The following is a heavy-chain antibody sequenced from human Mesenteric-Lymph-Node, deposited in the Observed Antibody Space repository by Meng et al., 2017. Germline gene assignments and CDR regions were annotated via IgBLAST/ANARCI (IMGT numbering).Heavy chain of an antibody. CDR2: SRNKANGFTA. J-gene: IGHJ4*02. Sequence: GESLKILCAASGFTFSDQYMDWVRQAPGKGLEWVGRSRNKANGFTAEYAACVKGRFTISRDESKNSLYLQMNSLKTEDTAVYYCASLFHLFWWYWHDNWGQGTLVTVSS. CDR1: GFTFSDQY. CDR3: ASLFHLFWWYWHDN. D-gene: IGHD2-15*01. V-gene: IGHV3-72*01.